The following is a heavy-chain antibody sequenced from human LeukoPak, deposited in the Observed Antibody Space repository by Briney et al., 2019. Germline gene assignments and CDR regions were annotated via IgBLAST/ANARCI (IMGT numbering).Heavy chain of an antibody. J-gene: IGHJ4*02. D-gene: IGHD6-19*01. CDR2: MYYSGSS. CDR1: GGSIRSPGYY. Sequence: KTSETLSLTCTVSGGSIRSPGYYWGWTRQPPGKGLEWIGSMYYSGSSFYNPSLKSRVAISVDTSKNQFSLKLSSVTAADTAVYYCARRRYSSGHWGQGTLVTVSS. V-gene: IGHV4-39*07. CDR3: ARRRYSSGH.